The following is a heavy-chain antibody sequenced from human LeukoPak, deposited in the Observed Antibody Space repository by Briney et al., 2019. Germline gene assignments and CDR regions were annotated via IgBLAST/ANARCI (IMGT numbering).Heavy chain of an antibody. J-gene: IGHJ4*02. Sequence: SETLSLTCAVYGGSFSGYYWSWIRQPPGKGLEWIGEIDHSGSTNYNPSLKSRVTISVDTSKNQFSLKLSSVTAADTAVYYCARSNGLAYFDYWGQGTLVTVSS. CDR2: IDHSGST. CDR1: GGSFSGYY. CDR3: ARSNGLAYFDY. D-gene: IGHD2-8*01. V-gene: IGHV4-34*01.